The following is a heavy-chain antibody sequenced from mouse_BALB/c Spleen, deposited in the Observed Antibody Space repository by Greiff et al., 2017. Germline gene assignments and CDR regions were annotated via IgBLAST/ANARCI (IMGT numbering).Heavy chain of an antibody. CDR3: VRDYDGTTVYYYAMDY. D-gene: IGHD2-12*01. J-gene: IGHJ4*01. CDR2: IWTGGGT. Sequence: VQLQESGPGLVAPSQSLSITCTVYGFSLTSYDISWIRQPPGKGLEWLGVIWTGGGTNYNSAFMSRLSISKDNSKSQVFLKMNSLQTDDTAIYYCVRDYDGTTVYYYAMDYWGQGTSVTVSS. CDR1: GFSLTSYD. V-gene: IGHV2-9-2*01.